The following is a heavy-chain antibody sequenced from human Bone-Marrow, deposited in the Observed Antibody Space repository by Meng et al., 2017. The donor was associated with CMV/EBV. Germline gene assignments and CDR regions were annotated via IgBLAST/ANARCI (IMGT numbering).Heavy chain of an antibody. V-gene: IGHV4-59*01. Sequence: SETLSLTCTVSGGSISSYYWSWIPQPPGKGLEWIGYIYYSGSTNYNPSLKSRVTISVDTSKNQFSLKLSSVTAADTAVYYCARGPRIDNVTPPPLYYYYGMDVWGQGTTVTVSS. J-gene: IGHJ6*02. CDR3: ARGPRIDNVTPPPLYYYYGMDV. D-gene: IGHD1-26*01. CDR2: IYYSGST. CDR1: GGSISSYY.